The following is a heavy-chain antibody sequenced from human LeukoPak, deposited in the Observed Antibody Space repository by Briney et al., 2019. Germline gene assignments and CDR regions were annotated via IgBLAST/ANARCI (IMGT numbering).Heavy chain of an antibody. CDR3: ARTIEPGIQLSSYYYYYMDV. CDR2: IYYSGST. J-gene: IGHJ6*03. V-gene: IGHV4-59*01. Sequence: PSETLSLTCTVSGGSINSYWSWIRQPAGKGLEWIGYIYYSGSTNYNPSLKSRVTISVDTSKNQFSLKLSSVTAADTAVYYCARTIEPGIQLSSYYYYYMDVWGKGTTVTISS. D-gene: IGHD5-18*01. CDR1: GGSINSY.